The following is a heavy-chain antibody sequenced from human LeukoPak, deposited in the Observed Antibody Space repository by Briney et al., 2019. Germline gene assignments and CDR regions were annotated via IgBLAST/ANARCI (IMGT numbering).Heavy chain of an antibody. V-gene: IGHV3-23*01. CDR2: ISGSGGST. CDR3: ARDDSSGNWFDP. CDR1: GFTFSSYA. D-gene: IGHD3-22*01. Sequence: GGSLRLSCAASGFTFSSYAMSWARQAPGKGLEWVSAISGSGGSTYYADSVKGRFTISRDNSKNTLYLQMNSLRAEDTAVYYCARDDSSGNWFDPWGQGTLVTVSS. J-gene: IGHJ5*02.